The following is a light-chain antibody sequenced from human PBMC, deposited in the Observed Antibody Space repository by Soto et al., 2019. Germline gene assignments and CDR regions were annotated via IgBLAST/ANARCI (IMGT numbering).Light chain of an antibody. Sequence: EIVMTQSPATLSVSPGERATLSCRASQSVSSNLAWYQQKPGQAPRLLIYGTSTRATGIPDRFSGSGSGTDFTITISRLEPEDFAVYYCQQYGSSPLFTFGPGTKVDIK. V-gene: IGKV3-20*01. CDR2: GTS. J-gene: IGKJ3*01. CDR3: QQYGSSPLFT. CDR1: QSVSSN.